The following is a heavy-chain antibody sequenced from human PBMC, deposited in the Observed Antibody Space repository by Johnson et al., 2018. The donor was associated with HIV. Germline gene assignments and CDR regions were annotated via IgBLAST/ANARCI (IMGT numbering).Heavy chain of an antibody. V-gene: IGHV3-66*01. CDR2: IYSGGNT. CDR3: ATELLRTEHDAFDI. J-gene: IGHJ3*02. Sequence: EKLVESGGGFVQPGRSLRLSCAASGFAVSKNYLTWVRQAPGKGLEWVSIIYSGGNTYYADSVKGRFTISRDNSKNSLFLQMNSLRVEDTAVYYCATELLRTEHDAFDIWGQGTMVTVSS. CDR1: GFAVSKNY. D-gene: IGHD3-10*01.